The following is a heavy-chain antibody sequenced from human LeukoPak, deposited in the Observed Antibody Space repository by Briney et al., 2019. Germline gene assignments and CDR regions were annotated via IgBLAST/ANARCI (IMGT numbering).Heavy chain of an antibody. CDR1: GRSFSGYY. Sequence: SETLSLTCAVYGRSFSGYYWSWIRQPPGKGLEWIGEINHSGSTNYNPSLKSRVTISVDTSKNQFSLKLSSVTAADTAVYYCARAGYYYDSSGYYSGPPDYWGQGTLVTVSS. D-gene: IGHD3-22*01. CDR2: INHSGST. CDR3: ARAGYYYDSSGYYSGPPDY. J-gene: IGHJ4*02. V-gene: IGHV4-34*01.